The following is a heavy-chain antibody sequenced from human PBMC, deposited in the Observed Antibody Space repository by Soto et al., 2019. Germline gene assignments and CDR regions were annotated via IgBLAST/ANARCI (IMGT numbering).Heavy chain of an antibody. D-gene: IGHD1-26*01. J-gene: IGHJ4*02. CDR2: IKEDGSEK. V-gene: IGHV3-7*05. Sequence: DVQLVESGGGLVQPGGSLRLSCAASGFIFSNFWMSWVRQAPGKGLEWVANIKEDGSEKYHVDSVKGRFTISRDNVKNLMYLQMDSLRTEDTVVYKCVRGGSHSFDYCGQGTLVTVSS. CDR3: VRGGSHSFDY. CDR1: GFIFSNFW.